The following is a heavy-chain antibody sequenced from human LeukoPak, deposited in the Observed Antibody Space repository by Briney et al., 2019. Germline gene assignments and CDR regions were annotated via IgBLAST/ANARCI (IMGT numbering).Heavy chain of an antibody. Sequence: PGGSLRLSCAASGFTVSSNYMSWVRQAPGKGLEWVSVLYCGGGTYYADSVQGRFTVSRDNFKNTLDLQMNSLRVDDTAMYYCARNQDCGGFDFWGQGTLVTVSS. J-gene: IGHJ4*02. CDR1: GFTVSSNY. CDR2: LYCGGGT. V-gene: IGHV3-66*01. D-gene: IGHD4-23*01. CDR3: ARNQDCGGFDF.